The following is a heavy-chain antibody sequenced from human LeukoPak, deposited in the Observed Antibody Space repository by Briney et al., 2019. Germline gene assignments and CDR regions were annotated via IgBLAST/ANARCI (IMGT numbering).Heavy chain of an antibody. V-gene: IGHV3-53*01. CDR2: IYSGGST. CDR1: GFIVSSNY. J-gene: IGHJ4*02. D-gene: IGHD3-16*01. Sequence: VGSLRLSCAASGFIVSSNYMGWVRQAPGKGLEWVSVIYSGGSTYYADSVKGRFTISRDYSKNTLYLQMNSLRAEDTAVYYCARDRGSLDYWGQGTLVTVSS. CDR3: ARDRGSLDY.